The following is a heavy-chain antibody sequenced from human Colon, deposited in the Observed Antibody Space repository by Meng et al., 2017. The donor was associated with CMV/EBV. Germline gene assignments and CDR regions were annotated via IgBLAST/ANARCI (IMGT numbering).Heavy chain of an antibody. J-gene: IGHJ4*02. V-gene: IGHV4-39*07. Sequence: SETLSLTCTVSGDSVSSTKYFWGWIRLPPGKGLDWIGSVYYTGSTYSDPSLKSRAKISVDLSKTQFSLNLRAVTAADTAVYYCVRSSYFDFWSGYSPMYYFDLWGQGMLVTVPS. D-gene: IGHD3-3*01. CDR2: VYYTGST. CDR3: VRSSYFDFWSGYSPMYYFDL. CDR1: GDSVSSTKYF.